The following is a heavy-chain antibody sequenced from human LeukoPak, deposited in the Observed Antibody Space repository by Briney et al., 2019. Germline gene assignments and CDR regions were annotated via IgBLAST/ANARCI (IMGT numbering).Heavy chain of an antibody. J-gene: IGHJ2*01. D-gene: IGHD4-17*01. V-gene: IGHV1-2*02. Sequence: ASVKVSCKASGYTFTGYYMHWVRQAPGQGLEWKGWINPNSGGTNYAQKFQGRVTMTRDTSISTAYMELSRLRSDDTAVYYCAFQYGDYWYFDLWGRGTLVTVSS. CDR3: AFQYGDYWYFDL. CDR1: GYTFTGYY. CDR2: INPNSGGT.